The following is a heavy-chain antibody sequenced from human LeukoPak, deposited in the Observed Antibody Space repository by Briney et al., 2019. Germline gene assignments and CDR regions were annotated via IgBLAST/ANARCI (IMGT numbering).Heavy chain of an antibody. D-gene: IGHD6-13*01. CDR1: GGSISSSSYY. CDR3: VRHIRDSSFFDP. CDR2: INYSGST. V-gene: IGHV4-39*01. Sequence: PSETLSLTCTVSGGSISSSSYYYGWIRQPPGKGLEWIGYINYSGSTYYNLSLKSRVTISVDTSKDQFSLKLTSVTAADTAVFYCVRHIRDSSFFDPWGLGTLVTVSS. J-gene: IGHJ5*02.